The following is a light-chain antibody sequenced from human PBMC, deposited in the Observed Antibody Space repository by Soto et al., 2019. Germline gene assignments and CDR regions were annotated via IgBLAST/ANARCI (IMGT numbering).Light chain of an antibody. CDR2: TAS. Sequence: DIQMTQSPSSLSPSVGDRVTITCRASQSISSYLNWYQQKPGKAPSLLIYTASSLQSGVPSRFSGSGSGTDFTLTISILQPDDFANYYCQQSYSTPWTFGQGTKVEIK. CDR1: QSISSY. V-gene: IGKV1-39*01. J-gene: IGKJ1*01. CDR3: QQSYSTPWT.